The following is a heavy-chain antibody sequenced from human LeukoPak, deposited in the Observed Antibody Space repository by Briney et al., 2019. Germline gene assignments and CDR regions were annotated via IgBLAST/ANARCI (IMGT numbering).Heavy chain of an antibody. CDR1: GFTFSSYA. CDR3: AIHLGGSGN. J-gene: IGHJ4*02. Sequence: GGSLRLSCAASGFTFSSYAMTWVRQAPGKGLEWVSTISGSGVSTYYADSVKGRCTISRDNSKNTLSLQMNSLRAEDTAVYYCAIHLGGSGNWGQGTLVTVSS. CDR2: ISGSGVST. V-gene: IGHV3-23*01. D-gene: IGHD3-10*01.